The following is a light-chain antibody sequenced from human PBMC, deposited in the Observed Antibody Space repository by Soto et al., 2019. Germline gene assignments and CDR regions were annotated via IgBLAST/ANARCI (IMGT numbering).Light chain of an antibody. V-gene: IGKV3-20*01. Sequence: ENGLTQSPGTLSLSPGERATLSCRASQSISSTYLAWYQQKPGQPPRLLMYGASNRATGIPDRFSGSGSGTDFTLTISRLEPEDFAVYYCQQYSGSPPLTFGGGTKVEIK. J-gene: IGKJ4*01. CDR2: GAS. CDR1: QSISSTY. CDR3: QQYSGSPPLT.